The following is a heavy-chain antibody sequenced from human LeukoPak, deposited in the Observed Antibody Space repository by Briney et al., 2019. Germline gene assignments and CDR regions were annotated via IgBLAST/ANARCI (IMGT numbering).Heavy chain of an antibody. CDR1: GGSISSSSYY. CDR3: ARQLLWFGELKAYFDY. CDR2: IYYSGST. D-gene: IGHD3-10*01. V-gene: IGHV4-39*01. Sequence: PSETLSLTCTVSGGSISSSSYYWGWIRQPPGKGLEFIGSIYYSGSTYYNPSLKSRVTISVDTSKNQFSLKLSSVTAADTAVYYCARQLLWFGELKAYFDYWGQGTLVTVSS. J-gene: IGHJ4*02.